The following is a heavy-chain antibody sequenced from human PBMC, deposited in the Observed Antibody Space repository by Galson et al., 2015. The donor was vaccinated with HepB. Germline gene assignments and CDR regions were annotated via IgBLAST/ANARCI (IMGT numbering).Heavy chain of an antibody. CDR1: GDTFSKYS. CDR3: ARRRSIFGTVTRYGMDV. J-gene: IGHJ6*02. V-gene: IGHV1-69*13. D-gene: IGHD3-3*01. Sequence: SVKVSCKASGDTFSKYSITWVRQAPGQGLEWMGGFSPIFPTANYAQKFQGRVTITADESTSTAYMELSNLRSEDTAVYFCARRRSIFGTVTRYGMDVWGQGTTVTVAS. CDR2: FSPIFPTA.